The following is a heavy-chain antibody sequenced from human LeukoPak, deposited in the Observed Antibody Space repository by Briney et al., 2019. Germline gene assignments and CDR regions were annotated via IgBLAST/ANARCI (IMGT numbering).Heavy chain of an antibody. V-gene: IGHV7-4-1*02. D-gene: IGHD3-22*01. CDR1: GCTFTSYA. CDR3: ARDITMIPLTTPLQH. J-gene: IGHJ1*01. CDR2: INTNTGNP. Sequence: ASVKVSCKASGCTFTSYAMNWVRQAPGQGLEWMGWINTNTGNPTYAQGFTGRFVFSLDTSVSTAYLQISSLKAEDTAVYYCARDITMIPLTTPLQHWGQGTLATVSS.